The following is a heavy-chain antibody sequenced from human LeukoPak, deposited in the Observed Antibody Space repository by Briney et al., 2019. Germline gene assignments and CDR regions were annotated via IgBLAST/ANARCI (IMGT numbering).Heavy chain of an antibody. CDR2: ISGSGGST. V-gene: IGHV3-23*01. D-gene: IGHD6-19*01. J-gene: IGHJ4*02. Sequence: QPWGTLRLSCAASGFTFSSYGMSWVRQAPGKGLEWVSAISGSGGSTYYADSVKGRFTISRDNSKNTLYLQMNSLRAEDTAVYYCAKGQIAVVYWGQGTLVTVSS. CDR1: GFTFSSYG. CDR3: AKGQIAVVY.